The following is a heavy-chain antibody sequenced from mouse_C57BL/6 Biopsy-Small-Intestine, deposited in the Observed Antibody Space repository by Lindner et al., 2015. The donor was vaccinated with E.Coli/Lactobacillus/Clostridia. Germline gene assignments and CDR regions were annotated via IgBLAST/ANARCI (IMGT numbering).Heavy chain of an antibody. V-gene: IGHV10-1*01. J-gene: IGHJ3*01. D-gene: IGHD2-5*01. CDR1: GFSFNTYA. CDR2: IRSKSNNYAT. CDR3: VRRDYSNYGGFAY. Sequence: VQLQESGGGLVQPKGSLKLSCAASGFSFNTYAMNWVRQAPGKGLEWVARIRSKSNNYATYYADSVKDRFTTSRDDSESMLYLQMNNLKTEDTAMYYCVRRDYSNYGGFAYWGQGTLVTVSA.